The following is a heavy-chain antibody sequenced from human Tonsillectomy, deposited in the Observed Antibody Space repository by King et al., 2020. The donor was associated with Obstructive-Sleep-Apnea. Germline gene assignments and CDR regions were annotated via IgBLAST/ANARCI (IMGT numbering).Heavy chain of an antibody. CDR3: AKDSDFWSGYYK. D-gene: IGHD3-3*01. V-gene: IGHV4-38-2*02. CDR2: IYYSGDT. CDR1: GSFITTGHY. Sequence: LQLQESGPGLVKPSETLSLTCTVSGSFITTGHYWGWIRQPPGKGLEWIGSIYYSGDTYQNPSLQSRVTISVDTSKNQFSLKLSSVTATDTAVYYCAKDSDFWSGYYKWGQGTLVTVST. J-gene: IGHJ4*02.